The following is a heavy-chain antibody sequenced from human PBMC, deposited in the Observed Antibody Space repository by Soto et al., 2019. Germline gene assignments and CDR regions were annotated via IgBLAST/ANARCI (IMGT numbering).Heavy chain of an antibody. D-gene: IGHD1-26*01. CDR2: IYSGGST. CDR3: AKDLAGAVYYYYYGMDV. Sequence: GGSLRLSCAASGFTVSSNYMSWVRQAPGKGLEWVSVIYSGGSTYYADSVKGRFTISRDNSKNTLYLQMNSLRAEDTAVYYCAKDLAGAVYYYYYGMDVWGQGTTVTVS. J-gene: IGHJ6*02. CDR1: GFTVSSNY. V-gene: IGHV3-66*01.